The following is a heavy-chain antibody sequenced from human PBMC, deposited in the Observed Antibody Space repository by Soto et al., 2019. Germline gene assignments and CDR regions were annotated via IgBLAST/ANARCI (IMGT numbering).Heavy chain of an antibody. V-gene: IGHV4-39*01. CDR1: GGSIDNSHSF. CDR2: VYYSEGT. Sequence: PSETLALTCDVSGGSIDNSHSFWGWVRQPPGRGLEFLGSVYYSEGTYYNRSRKSRVTVSVDTSKNEDSRRVRSVTVAETAMYYCLRVAQAATLHNHFDSWRRGAMVIVSS. J-gene: IGHJ4*02. CDR3: LRVAQAATLHNHFDS. D-gene: IGHD2-15*01.